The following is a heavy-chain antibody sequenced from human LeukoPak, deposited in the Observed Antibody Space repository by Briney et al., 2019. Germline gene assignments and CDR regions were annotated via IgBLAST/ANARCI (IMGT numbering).Heavy chain of an antibody. J-gene: IGHJ4*02. V-gene: IGHV3-21*05. D-gene: IGHD4-23*01. Sequence: GGSLRLSCAASGFTLSNAWMNWVRQAPGKGLEWVSYISSSGSDIYYADSVKGRFTISRDNAKNSLYLHMNSLRAEDTAVYYCARDYGGSSPFDYWGQGTLVTVSS. CDR2: ISSSGSDI. CDR1: GFTLSNAW. CDR3: ARDYGGSSPFDY.